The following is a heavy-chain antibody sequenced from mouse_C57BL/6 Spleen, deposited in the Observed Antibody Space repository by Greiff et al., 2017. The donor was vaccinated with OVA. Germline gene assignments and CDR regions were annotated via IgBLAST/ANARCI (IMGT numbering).Heavy chain of an antibody. CDR1: GYAFSSSW. D-gene: IGHD1-1*01. CDR3: ARGDYGSCPMDY. V-gene: IGHV1-82*01. CDR2: IYPGDGDT. J-gene: IGHJ4*01. Sequence: QVQLQQSGPELVKPGASVKISCKASGYAFSSSWMNWVKQRPGKGLEWIGRIYPGDGDTNYNGKFKGKATLTADKSSSTAYMQLSSLTSEDSAVYFCARGDYGSCPMDYWGQGTSVTVSS.